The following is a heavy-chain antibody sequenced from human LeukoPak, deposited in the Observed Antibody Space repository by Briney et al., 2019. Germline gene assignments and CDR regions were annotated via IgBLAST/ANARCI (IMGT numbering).Heavy chain of an antibody. J-gene: IGHJ4*02. CDR3: ARGLTYSSGWYPYDY. Sequence: SQTLSLTCAISGDSVSSNSAAWNWIRQSPSRGLEWLGRTYRSKWYNDYAVSVKSRITINPDTSKNQFSLQLNSVTPEDTAVYYCARGLTYSSGWYPYDYWGQGTLVTVSS. CDR2: TYRSKWYN. D-gene: IGHD6-19*01. CDR1: GDSVSSNSAA. V-gene: IGHV6-1*01.